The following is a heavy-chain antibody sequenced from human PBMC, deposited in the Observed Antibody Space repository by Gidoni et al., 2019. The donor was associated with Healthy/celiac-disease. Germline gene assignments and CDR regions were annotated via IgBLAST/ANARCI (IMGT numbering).Heavy chain of an antibody. Sequence: EVQLVETGGGLIQPGGSLRLSCAASGFTVSSNYMSWVRQAPGKGLEWVSVIYSGGSTYYADSVKGRFTISRDNSKNTLYLQMNSLRAEDTAVYYCARGPRHADGAFDYWGQGTLVTVSS. CDR2: IYSGGST. J-gene: IGHJ4*02. V-gene: IGHV3-53*02. CDR3: ARGPRHADGAFDY. D-gene: IGHD1-26*01. CDR1: GFTVSSNY.